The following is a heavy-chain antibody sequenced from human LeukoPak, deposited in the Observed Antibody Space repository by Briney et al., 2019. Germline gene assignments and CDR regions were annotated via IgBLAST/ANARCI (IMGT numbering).Heavy chain of an antibody. V-gene: IGHV3-23*01. D-gene: IGHD5-12*01. CDR1: GFTFSSYA. CDR2: ISCSGGST. Sequence: GGSLRLSCAASGFTFSSYAMSWVRQAPGKGLEWVSAISCSGGSTYYADSVKGRFTISRDNSKNTLYLQMNSLRAEDTAVYYCAKDSTRGYSGYGQAYFQHWGQGTLVTVSS. J-gene: IGHJ1*01. CDR3: AKDSTRGYSGYGQAYFQH.